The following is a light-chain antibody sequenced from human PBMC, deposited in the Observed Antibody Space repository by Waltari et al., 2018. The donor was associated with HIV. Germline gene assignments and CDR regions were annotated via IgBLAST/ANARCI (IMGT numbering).Light chain of an antibody. CDR2: DVN. CDR3: CSYAGSNTPVL. CDR1: NNDVGGYYY. V-gene: IGLV2-11*01. Sequence: QSALTQPRSVSGSPGQSVTISCTGTNNDVGGYYYVSWYQHRPGEAPRLMIYDVNKRPSGVPDRFSGSKSGNTASLTISGLQADDEAQYYCCSYAGSNTPVLFGGGSQLTVL. J-gene: IGLJ2*01.